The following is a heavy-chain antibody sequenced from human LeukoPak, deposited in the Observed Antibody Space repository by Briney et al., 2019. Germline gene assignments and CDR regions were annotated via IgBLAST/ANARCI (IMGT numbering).Heavy chain of an antibody. D-gene: IGHD1-26*01. CDR1: GASISAYH. CDR2: INHSGST. Sequence: SETLSLTCSVSGASISAYHWSWIRQPAGKGLEWIGEINHSGSTNYNPSLKSRVTISVDTSKNQFSLKLSSVTAADTAVYYCARGRWEPLPDVWGKGTTVTVSS. V-gene: IGHV4-34*01. J-gene: IGHJ6*04. CDR3: ARGRWEPLPDV.